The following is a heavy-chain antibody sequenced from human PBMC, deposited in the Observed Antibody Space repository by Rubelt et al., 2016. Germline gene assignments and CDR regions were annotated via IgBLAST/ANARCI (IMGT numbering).Heavy chain of an antibody. J-gene: IGHJ4*02. Sequence: QLQLQESGPGLVKPSETLSLTCTVSSGFISSSSYYWGWIRQPPGKGLEWIGSIYYSGSTYYNPSLRSRVTISVDASKNQLSLKLSPGTAADTAVYYGVRGGTIRTLDHWGQGTLVTVSS. CDR3: VRGGTIRTLDH. CDR1: SGFISSSSYY. V-gene: IGHV4-39*01. CDR2: IYYSGST. D-gene: IGHD3-16*01.